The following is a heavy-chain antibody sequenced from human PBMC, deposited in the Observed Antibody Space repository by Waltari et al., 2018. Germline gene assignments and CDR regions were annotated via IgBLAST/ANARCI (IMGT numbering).Heavy chain of an antibody. Sequence: EVQLVESGGGLVQPGGSLRLSCAASGFSFITSWMTWVRQAPGKGLEWVANIKQDGSEKYYVDSVKGRFIISRDNAKNSLYLQMNNLRAEDTAVYYCVTHQTGRAFDIWGQGTMVTVSS. CDR3: VTHQTGRAFDI. V-gene: IGHV3-7*01. J-gene: IGHJ3*02. CDR1: GFSFITSW. CDR2: IKQDGSEK.